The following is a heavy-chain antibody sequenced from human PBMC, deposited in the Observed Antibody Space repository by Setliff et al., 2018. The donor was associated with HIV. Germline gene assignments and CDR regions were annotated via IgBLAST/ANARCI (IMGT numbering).Heavy chain of an antibody. CDR3: ARGLVVPASTSYYMDV. J-gene: IGHJ6*03. Sequence: PSETLSLTCTVSGGSISSGSYYWSWIRQPPGKGLEWIGSIYYSGSTYYNPSLKSRVSMSVDTSKNQFSLKLNSITAADTAIYFCARGLVVPASTSYYMDVWGKGTTVTVSS. V-gene: IGHV4-39*01. D-gene: IGHD2-2*01. CDR2: IYYSGST. CDR1: GGSISSGSYY.